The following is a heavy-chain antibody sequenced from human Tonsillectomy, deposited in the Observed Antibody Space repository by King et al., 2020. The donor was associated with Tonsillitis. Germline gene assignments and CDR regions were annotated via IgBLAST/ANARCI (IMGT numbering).Heavy chain of an antibody. Sequence: QLQESGPGLVKPSETLSLTCTVSGYSISSSYYWGWIRQPPGKGLEWIGRIYHSGSTYYNPSLKSRVTISLDTSKNQFSLKLSSVTAADPAVYYCARVEAGYSRSDLYYYYGMDVWGQGTTVTVSS. CDR3: ARVEAGYSRSDLYYYYGMDV. J-gene: IGHJ6*02. D-gene: IGHD5-12*01. CDR1: GYSISSSYY. CDR2: IYHSGST. V-gene: IGHV4-38-2*02.